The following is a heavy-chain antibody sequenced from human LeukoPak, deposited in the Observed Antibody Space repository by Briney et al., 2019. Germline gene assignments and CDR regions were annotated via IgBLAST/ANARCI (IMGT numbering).Heavy chain of an antibody. CDR2: ISGSGGST. CDR3: AKDIVVVPAAMPFDY. J-gene: IGHJ4*02. D-gene: IGHD2-2*01. V-gene: IGHV3-23*01. CDR1: GFTFSSYA. Sequence: PGGSLRLSCAASGFTFSSYAMSWVRQAPGKGLEWVSAISGSGGSTYYADSVKGRFTISRDNSKNTLYLQMNSLRAEDTAVYYCAKDIVVVPAAMPFDYWGQGTLVTVSS.